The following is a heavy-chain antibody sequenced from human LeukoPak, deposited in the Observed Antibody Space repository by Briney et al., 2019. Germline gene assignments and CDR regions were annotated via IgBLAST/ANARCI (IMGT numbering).Heavy chain of an antibody. CDR1: GYTFTGYY. V-gene: IGHV1-2*02. CDR2: INPSSGGT. CDR3: ARDLSWGESNPTGWFDP. D-gene: IGHD3-16*01. J-gene: IGHJ5*02. Sequence: GASVKVSCKASGYTFTGYYMHWVRQAPGQGLEWMGWINPSSGGTNYAQKFQGRVTMTRDTSISTAYMELSRLRSDDTAVYYCARDLSWGESNPTGWFDPWGQGTLVTVSS.